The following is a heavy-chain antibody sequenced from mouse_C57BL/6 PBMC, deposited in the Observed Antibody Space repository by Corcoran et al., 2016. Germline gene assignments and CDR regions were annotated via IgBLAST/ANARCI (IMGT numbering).Heavy chain of an antibody. J-gene: IGHJ2*01. CDR2: INTYSGVP. CDR3: AIYYGSSYGY. D-gene: IGHD1-1*01. Sequence: QIQLVQSGPELKKPGETVKISCKASGYTFTTYGMSWVKQAPGKGLKWMGWINTYSGVPTYADDFKGRFAFSLETPASTAYLQINNLKNEDTATYFCAIYYGSSYGYWGQGTTLTVSS. V-gene: IGHV9-3*01. CDR1: GYTFTTYG.